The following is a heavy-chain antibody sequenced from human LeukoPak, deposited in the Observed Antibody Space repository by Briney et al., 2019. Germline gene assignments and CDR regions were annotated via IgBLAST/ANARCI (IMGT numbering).Heavy chain of an antibody. CDR2: IIPIFGTA. CDR3: ARDTRIAAAEYSFDY. CDR1: GGTFNSYT. V-gene: IGHV1-69*01. D-gene: IGHD6-13*01. J-gene: IGHJ4*02. Sequence: SVKVSCKASGGTFNSYTISWVRQAPGQGLEWMGGIIPIFGTANYAQKFQDRVTITADESTSTAYMELSSLRSEDMAVYYCARDTRIAAAEYSFDYWGQGTLVTVSS.